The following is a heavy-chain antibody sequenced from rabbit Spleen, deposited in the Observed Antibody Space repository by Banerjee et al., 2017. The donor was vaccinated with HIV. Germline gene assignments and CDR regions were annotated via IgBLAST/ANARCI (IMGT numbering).Heavy chain of an antibody. D-gene: IGHD1-1*01. CDR1: GFSFSNSYY. CDR2: IYGTNGGST. CDR3: ARDTSSSFSSYGMDL. J-gene: IGHJ6*01. Sequence: QEQLVESGGGLVQPEGSLTLTCTASGFSFSNSYYMCWVRQAPGKGLEWIACIYGTNGGSTWYANWAKGRFTISKTSSTTVTLRMTSLTAADTATYFCARDTSSSFSSYGMDLWGPGTLVTVS. V-gene: IGHV1S45*01.